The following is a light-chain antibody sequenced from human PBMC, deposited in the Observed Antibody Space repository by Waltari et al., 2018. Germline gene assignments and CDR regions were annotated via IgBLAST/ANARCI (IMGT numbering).Light chain of an antibody. CDR2: DVS. CDR1: SSDVGGYNC. V-gene: IGLV2-14*03. J-gene: IGLJ2*01. Sequence: QSALTQPASVSGSPGQSITISCTGTSSDVGGYNCVSWYQHHPGKAPKLLVFDVSNRPSGPSNRFSGSKSGNTASLTIAWLQAGDEADYYCSSKTSSSTVVFGGGTKLTVL. CDR3: SSKTSSSTVV.